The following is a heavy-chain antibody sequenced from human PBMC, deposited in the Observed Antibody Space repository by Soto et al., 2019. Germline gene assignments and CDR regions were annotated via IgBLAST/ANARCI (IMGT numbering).Heavy chain of an antibody. CDR1: GFSLSTSGMC. J-gene: IGHJ4*02. Sequence: SGPTLVNPTQTLTLTCTFSGFSLSTSGMCVSWVRQPPGKALEWLARIDWDDDKYYSTSLKTRLTISKDTSKNQVVLTMTNMDPVDTATYYCARTRNGSPSSYFDYWGQGTLVTVSS. D-gene: IGHD1-26*01. CDR2: IDWDDDK. V-gene: IGHV2-70*11. CDR3: ARTRNGSPSSYFDY.